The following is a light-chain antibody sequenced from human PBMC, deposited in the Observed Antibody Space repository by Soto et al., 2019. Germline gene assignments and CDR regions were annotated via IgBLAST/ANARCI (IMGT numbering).Light chain of an antibody. CDR2: GAS. CDR3: RQYGASPPNT. V-gene: IGKV3-20*01. Sequence: EIVLTQSPGTLSLSPGERATLSCRASQIVSSTYLAWFQQKPGQAPRLLIYGASTRATGIPDRFSGSGSGTDFTLTISGLEPEDFGLYYCRQYGASPPNTFGGGTKVDIK. J-gene: IGKJ4*01. CDR1: QIVSSTY.